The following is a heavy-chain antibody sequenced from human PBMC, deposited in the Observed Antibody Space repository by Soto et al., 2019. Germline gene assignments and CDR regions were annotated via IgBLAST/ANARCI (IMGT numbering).Heavy chain of an antibody. D-gene: IGHD2-2*01. CDR1: GGTFSSYA. Sequence: SVKVSCKASGGTFSSYAISWVRQAPGQGLEWMGGIIPIFGTANYAQKFQGRVTITADESTSTAYTELSSLRSEDTAVYYCASIVVVPAAITLFYYGMDVWGQGTTVTVSS. CDR2: IIPIFGTA. CDR3: ASIVVVPAAITLFYYGMDV. V-gene: IGHV1-69*13. J-gene: IGHJ6*02.